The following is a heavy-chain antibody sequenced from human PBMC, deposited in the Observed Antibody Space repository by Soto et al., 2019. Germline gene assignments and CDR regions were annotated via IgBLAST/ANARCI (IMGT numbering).Heavy chain of an antibody. CDR3: AANTNYDFWSGYSDYYMDV. Sequence: ASVKVSCKASGFTFTSSAMQWVRQARGQRLEWIGWIVVGSGNTNYAQKFQERVTITRDMSTSTAYMELSSLRSEDTAVYYCAANTNYDFWSGYSDYYMDVWGKGTTVTVSS. J-gene: IGHJ6*03. D-gene: IGHD3-3*01. CDR2: IVVGSGNT. V-gene: IGHV1-58*02. CDR1: GFTFTSSA.